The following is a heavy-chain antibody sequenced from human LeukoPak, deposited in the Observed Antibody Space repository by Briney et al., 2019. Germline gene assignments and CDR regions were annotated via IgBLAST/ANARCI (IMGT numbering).Heavy chain of an antibody. CDR1: GDSISSGDDS. CDR2: ISHSGST. V-gene: IGHV4-30-2*01. CDR3: ATGHSSGYYSY. J-gene: IGHJ4*02. Sequence: SRTLSLTCAVSGDSISSGDDSWSWIRQPPGKGLEWIGYISHSGSTFYNPSLKSRVAISVDRSKNQFSLKLSSVTAADTALYYCATGHSSGYYSYWGRGTLVTVSS. D-gene: IGHD3-22*01.